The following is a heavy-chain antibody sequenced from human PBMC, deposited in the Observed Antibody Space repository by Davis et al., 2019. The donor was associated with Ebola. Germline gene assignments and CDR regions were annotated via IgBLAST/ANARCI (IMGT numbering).Heavy chain of an antibody. Sequence: GESLKISCTASGFTFGDYAMSWFRQAPGKGLEWVSAISGSGGSTYYADSVKGRFTISRDNSKNTLYLQMNSLRAEDTAVYYCAKAALRWLYDYWGQGTLVTVSS. D-gene: IGHD4-23*01. V-gene: IGHV3-23*01. CDR1: GFTFGDYA. CDR3: AKAALRWLYDY. J-gene: IGHJ4*02. CDR2: ISGSGGST.